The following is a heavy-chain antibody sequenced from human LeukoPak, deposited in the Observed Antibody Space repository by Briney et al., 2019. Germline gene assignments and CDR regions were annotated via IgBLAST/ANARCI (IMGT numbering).Heavy chain of an antibody. CDR1: GFTFNTYA. V-gene: IGHV3-30*03. CDR2: ISYDGSDK. D-gene: IGHD6-13*01. Sequence: GGSLRLSCEASGFTFNTYAMHWVRQPPGKGLEWVALISYDGSDKIYTDSVKGRFTISRDNAKNSLYLQMNSLRAEDTAVYYCAREPGLAAAGDYWGQGTLVTVSS. CDR3: AREPGLAAAGDY. J-gene: IGHJ4*02.